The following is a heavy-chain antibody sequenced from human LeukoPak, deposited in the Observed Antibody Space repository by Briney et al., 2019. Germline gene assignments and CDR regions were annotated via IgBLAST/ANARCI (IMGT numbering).Heavy chain of an antibody. Sequence: NASETLSLTCAVYGGSFSGYYWSWICQPPGKGLEWIGEINHSGSTNYNPSLKSRVTISVDTSKNQFSLKLSSVTAADTAVYYCARVEMATIWYWGQGTLVTVSS. CDR1: GGSFSGYY. CDR2: INHSGST. D-gene: IGHD5-24*01. J-gene: IGHJ4*02. V-gene: IGHV4-34*01. CDR3: ARVEMATIWY.